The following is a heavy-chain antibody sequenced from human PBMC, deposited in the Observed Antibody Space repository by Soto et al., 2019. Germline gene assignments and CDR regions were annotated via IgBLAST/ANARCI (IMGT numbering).Heavy chain of an antibody. CDR2: IRSRPYGGTT. CDR3: ARRGITGTIYFDY. V-gene: IGHV3-49*03. CDR1: GFSFGDHD. Sequence: LRLSCTASGFSFGDHDMNWLRQAAGKGLEWVGFIRSRPYGGTTQYAASVRGRFTISRDDSKSIAYLQMNSLKTEDTAVYYCARRGITGTIYFDYWGQGTLVTVSS. J-gene: IGHJ4*02. D-gene: IGHD1-7*01.